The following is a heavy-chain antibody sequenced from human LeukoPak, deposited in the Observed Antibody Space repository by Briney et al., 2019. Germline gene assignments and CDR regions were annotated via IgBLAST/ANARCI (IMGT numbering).Heavy chain of an antibody. J-gene: IGHJ3*02. CDR1: GFTFSSYA. CDR3: AKDSKGSYFDAFDI. CDR2: ISASGGST. Sequence: GGSLRLSCAASGFTFSSYAMSWVRQAPGKGLEWVSGISASGGSTYYTDSVKGRFTISRDNSKNTLYLQMNSLRAEDTAVYYCAKDSKGSYFDAFDIWGQGTMVTVSS. V-gene: IGHV3-23*01. D-gene: IGHD1-26*01.